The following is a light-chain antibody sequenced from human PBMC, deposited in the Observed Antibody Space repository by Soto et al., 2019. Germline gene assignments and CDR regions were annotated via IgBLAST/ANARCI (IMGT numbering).Light chain of an antibody. J-gene: IGKJ1*01. CDR2: GAS. Sequence: EIEMTQSPATLSLSPGERATLYCWASQSVSSNLAWYLQKPGQAPRLLIYGASTRVTGVPARFSGSGSGTEFILIISSLQSEDFAVYYCQHYNNWPPWTFGQGTKVEIK. CDR1: QSVSSN. V-gene: IGKV3-15*01. CDR3: QHYNNWPPWT.